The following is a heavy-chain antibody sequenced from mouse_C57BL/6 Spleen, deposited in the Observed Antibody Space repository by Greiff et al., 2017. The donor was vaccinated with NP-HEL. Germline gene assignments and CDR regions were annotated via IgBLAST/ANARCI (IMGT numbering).Heavy chain of an antibody. CDR2: ISSGGSYT. CDR1: GFTFSSYG. D-gene: IGHD2-1*01. V-gene: IGHV5-6*01. CDR3: ARHGHSSSDYGNYDYYAMDY. Sequence: EVKLVESGGDLVKPGGSLKLSCAASGFTFSSYGLSWVRQTPDKRLEWVATISSGGSYTYYLDSVKGRFTISRDNAKNTLYLQMSSLKSEDTAMYYCARHGHSSSDYGNYDYYAMDYWGQGTSVTVSS. J-gene: IGHJ4*01.